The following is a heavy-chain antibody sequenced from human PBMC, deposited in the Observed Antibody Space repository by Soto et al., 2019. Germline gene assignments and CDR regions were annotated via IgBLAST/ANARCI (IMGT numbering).Heavy chain of an antibody. V-gene: IGHV3-15*01. Sequence: EVQLVESGGGLVKPGGSLRLSCAASGFTFSNAWMSWVRQAPGKGLEWVGRIKSKTDGGTTDYAAPVKGRFAISRDASKNTLYLQMNSLKTEDTAVYYCTTAGNNWSYFDYWGQGTLVTVSS. CDR2: IKSKTDGGTT. CDR1: GFTFSNAW. D-gene: IGHD1-1*01. CDR3: TTAGNNWSYFDY. J-gene: IGHJ4*02.